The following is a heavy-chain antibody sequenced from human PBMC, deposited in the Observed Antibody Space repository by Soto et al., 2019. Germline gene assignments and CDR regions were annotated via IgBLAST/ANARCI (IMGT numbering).Heavy chain of an antibody. D-gene: IGHD4-17*01. CDR3: ARATTGDGDPIDY. CDR2: TYYRSKWYY. J-gene: IGHJ4*02. CDR1: GDSVSSNSAG. V-gene: IGHV6-1*01. Sequence: PSQTLSLTCAITGDSVSSNSAGWSWVRQSPSRGLEWLGRTYYRSKWYYEYAVSVRGRITINPDTSKNQYSLQLSSVTAADTAVYYCARATTGDGDPIDYWGQGTLVTVSS.